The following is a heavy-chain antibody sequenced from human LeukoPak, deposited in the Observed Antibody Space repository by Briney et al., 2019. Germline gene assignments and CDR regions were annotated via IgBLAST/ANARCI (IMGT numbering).Heavy chain of an antibody. CDR1: GFTFSSYA. CDR3: AKGLRTGVGPYMGYHYYMDV. D-gene: IGHD3-16*01. V-gene: IGHV3-23*01. J-gene: IGHJ6*03. CDR2: INDNGAGT. Sequence: GGSLRLSCAASGFTFSSYAMSWVRQAPWKGLKWVSTINDNGAGTYYADSVKGRSTISRDNSYNTVSLQMNSLRDEDTGVNYCAKGLRTGVGPYMGYHYYMDVWGKGATVTVSS.